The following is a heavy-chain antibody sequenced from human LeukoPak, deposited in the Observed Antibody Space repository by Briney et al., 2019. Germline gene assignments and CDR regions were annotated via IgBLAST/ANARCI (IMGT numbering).Heavy chain of an antibody. CDR3: ARVRYSDSSVLTRKRSYYFDY. V-gene: IGHV1-2*02. CDR1: GYTFTRYY. J-gene: IGHJ4*02. CDR2: INPNSGGT. Sequence: ASVKDSCQASGYTFTRYYMHWVRQAPGQGLEWVGCINPNSGGTNYAQKFQGRVTMTRDTSISTAYMELSRLRSDDTAVYYCARVRYSDSSVLTRKRSYYFDYWGQGTLVTVSS. D-gene: IGHD3-22*01.